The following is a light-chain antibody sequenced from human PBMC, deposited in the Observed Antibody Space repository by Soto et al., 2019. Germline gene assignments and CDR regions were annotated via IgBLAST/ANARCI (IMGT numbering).Light chain of an antibody. J-gene: IGKJ1*01. CDR3: QHYSTVWA. Sequence: ESVLTQSPATLSLSPGERATLSCRASPSVSNSLAWYQHKPGQAPRLLIYDASNRATGVPTRFSGSGSGTDFTLTISSLEPEDFAVYYCQHYSTVWAFGQGTKVDMK. V-gene: IGKV3-11*01. CDR2: DAS. CDR1: PSVSNS.